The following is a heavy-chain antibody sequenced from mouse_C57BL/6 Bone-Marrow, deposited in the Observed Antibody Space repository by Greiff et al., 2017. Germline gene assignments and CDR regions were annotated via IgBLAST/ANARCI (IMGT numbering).Heavy chain of an antibody. J-gene: IGHJ4*01. V-gene: IGHV5-15*01. Sequence: EVMLVESGGGLVQPGGSLKLSCAASGFTFSDYGMAWVRQAPRKGPEWVAFISNLAYSIYYADTVTGRFTISRENAKNTLYLEMSSLRSEDTAMYYCARLKAPYAMDYWGQGTSVTVSS. D-gene: IGHD1-3*01. CDR2: ISNLAYSI. CDR3: ARLKAPYAMDY. CDR1: GFTFSDYG.